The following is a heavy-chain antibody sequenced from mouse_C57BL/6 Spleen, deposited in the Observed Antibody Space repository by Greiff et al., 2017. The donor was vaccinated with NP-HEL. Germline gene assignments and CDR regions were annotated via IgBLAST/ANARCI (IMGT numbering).Heavy chain of an antibody. CDR1: GFTFSSYA. CDR2: ISSGGDYI. CDR3: TREGDGYDLYYAMDY. D-gene: IGHD2-2*01. Sequence: DVMLVESGEGLVKPGGSLKLSCAASGFTFSSYAMSWVRQTPEKRLEWVAYISSGGDYIYYADTVKGRFTISRDNARNTLYLQMSSLKSEDTAMYYGTREGDGYDLYYAMDYWGQGTSVTVSS. J-gene: IGHJ4*01. V-gene: IGHV5-9-1*02.